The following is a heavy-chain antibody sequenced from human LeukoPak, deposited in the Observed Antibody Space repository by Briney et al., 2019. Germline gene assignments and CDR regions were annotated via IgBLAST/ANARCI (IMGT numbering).Heavy chain of an antibody. D-gene: IGHD1-26*01. CDR3: ARDLGSLYTGSCVNF. CDR1: GYTFTSYG. CDR2: ISAYNGNT. J-gene: IGHJ4*02. V-gene: IGHV1-18*01. Sequence: GASVKVSCKASGYTFTSYGISWVRQAPGQGLEWMGWISAYNGNTNYAQKLQGRVTMTTDTSASTAYMELRSLRSDDTAVYYCARDLGSLYTGSCVNFWGQGTLVTVSS.